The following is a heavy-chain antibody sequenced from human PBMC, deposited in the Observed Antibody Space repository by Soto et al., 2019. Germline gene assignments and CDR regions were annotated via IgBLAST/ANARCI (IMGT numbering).Heavy chain of an antibody. D-gene: IGHD4-4*01. J-gene: IGHJ4*02. CDR2: ISRSGSTI. Sequence: PGGSLRLSCAASGFTFRSYEMTWVRQAPGKGLEWVSYISRSGSTIYYADSVRGRFTISRDNAKNSLHLQMNSLRAEDTAVYYCARMTSTAFGYWGQGTLVTVSS. CDR1: GFTFRSYE. V-gene: IGHV3-48*03. CDR3: ARMTSTAFGY.